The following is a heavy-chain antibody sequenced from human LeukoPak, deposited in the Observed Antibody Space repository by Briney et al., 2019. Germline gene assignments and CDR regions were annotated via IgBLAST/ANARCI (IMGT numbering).Heavy chain of an antibody. CDR1: GGSISSSNW. V-gene: IGHV4-4*02. D-gene: IGHD3-22*01. J-gene: IGHJ4*02. Sequence: SETLSLTCAVSGGSISSSNWWSWVRQPPGKGLEWIGYIYYSGSTNYNPSLKSRVTISIDTSKNQFSLKLSSVTAADTALYYCARRVSSGYSDYWGQGTLVTVSS. CDR2: IYYSGST. CDR3: ARRVSSGYSDY.